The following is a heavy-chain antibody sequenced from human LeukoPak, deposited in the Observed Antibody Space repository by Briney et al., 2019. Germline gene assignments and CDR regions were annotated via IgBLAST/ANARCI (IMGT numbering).Heavy chain of an antibody. V-gene: IGHV3-43*02. CDR1: GFTFDDYA. CDR2: ISGDGGRT. D-gene: IGHD3-16*01. CDR3: VKDLYLDP. Sequence: PGGSLRLSCAASGFTFDDYAMHWVRQAPGKGLEWVSLISGDGGRTYYADSVMGRFTISRDNSKNSLYLQMNSVRTEDTVLYYCVKDLYLDPWGQGTLVTVSS. J-gene: IGHJ5*02.